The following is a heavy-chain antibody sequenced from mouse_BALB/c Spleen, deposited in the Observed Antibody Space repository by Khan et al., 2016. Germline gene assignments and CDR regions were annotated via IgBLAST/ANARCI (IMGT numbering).Heavy chain of an antibody. V-gene: IGHV3-2*02. J-gene: IGHJ3*01. CDR1: GYSITSDYA. D-gene: IGHD2-3*01. CDR2: ITYSGST. CDR3: ANAGYFPAWFAY. Sequence: EVQLQESGPGLVKPSQSLSLTCTVTGYSITSDYAWNWIRQFPGNRLEWLGYITYSGSTTYNPSLKSRISITRDTSKNTFFLQLNSVITEDTATXYCANAGYFPAWFAYWGQGTLVTVSA.